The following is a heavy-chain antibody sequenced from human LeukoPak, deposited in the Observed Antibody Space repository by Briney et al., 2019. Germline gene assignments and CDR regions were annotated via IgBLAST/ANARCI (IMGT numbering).Heavy chain of an antibody. Sequence: GASVKVSCKASGGTFSSYAISWVRQAPGQGLEWMGGIIPIIGIGNHAQKFQGRLTITADKSTSTVYMELSSLRSEDTAVYYCARDIGGYDWDYFDYWGQGTLVTVSS. D-gene: IGHD5-12*01. CDR3: ARDIGGYDWDYFDY. J-gene: IGHJ4*02. CDR2: IIPIIGIG. V-gene: IGHV1-69*10. CDR1: GGTFSSYA.